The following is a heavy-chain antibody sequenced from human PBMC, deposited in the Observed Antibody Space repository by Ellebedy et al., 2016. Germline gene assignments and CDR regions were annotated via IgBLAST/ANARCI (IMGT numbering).Heavy chain of an antibody. J-gene: IGHJ3*02. CDR1: GFTFSSYW. Sequence: GGSLRLXCAASGFTFSSYWMSWVRQAPGKGLEWVANIKQDGSEKYYVDSVKGRFTISRDNAKNSLYLQMNSLRAEDTAVYYCARVSTTDAFDIWGQGTMVTVSS. CDR2: IKQDGSEK. D-gene: IGHD1-1*01. CDR3: ARVSTTDAFDI. V-gene: IGHV3-7*03.